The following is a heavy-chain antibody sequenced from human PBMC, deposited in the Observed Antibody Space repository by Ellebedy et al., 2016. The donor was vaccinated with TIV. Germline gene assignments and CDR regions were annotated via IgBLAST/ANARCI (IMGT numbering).Heavy chain of an antibody. Sequence: GESLKISXAASGLSFSYYAMTWVRQAPGKGLEWVASISTSGSFIDYTDSVKGRFTISRDNSKNSLYLQMNSLRAEDTAVYFCARPLETTELYFQNWGQGTLVTVSS. CDR2: ISTSGSFI. D-gene: IGHD4-11*01. CDR3: ARPLETTELYFQN. V-gene: IGHV3-21*01. J-gene: IGHJ1*01. CDR1: GLSFSYYA.